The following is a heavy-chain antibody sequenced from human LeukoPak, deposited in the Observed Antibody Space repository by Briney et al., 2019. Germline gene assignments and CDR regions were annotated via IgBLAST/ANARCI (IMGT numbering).Heavy chain of an antibody. V-gene: IGHV1-69*05. CDR2: ITPIFGTA. Sequence: ASVKVSCKASGGTFSSYAISWVRQAPGQGLEWMGGITPIFGTANYAQKFQGRVTITTDESTSTAYMELSSLRSEDTAVYYCARARYYYDSSGYKPPRYYYYYYMDVWGKGTTVTVSS. J-gene: IGHJ6*03. CDR3: ARARYYYDSSGYKPPRYYYYYYMDV. D-gene: IGHD3-22*01. CDR1: GGTFSSYA.